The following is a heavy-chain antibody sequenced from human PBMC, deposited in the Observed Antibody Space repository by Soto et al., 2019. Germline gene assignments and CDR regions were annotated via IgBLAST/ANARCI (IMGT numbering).Heavy chain of an antibody. CDR3: ARDWELKYCSSTSCYSEYYYGMDV. D-gene: IGHD2-2*01. Sequence: ASVKVSCKASGYTFTSYGISWVRQAPGQGLEWMGWISAYNGNTNYAQKLQGRVTMTTDTSTSTAYMELRSLRSDDTAVYYCARDWELKYCSSTSCYSEYYYGMDVWGQGTTVTVSS. J-gene: IGHJ6*02. CDR1: GYTFTSYG. CDR2: ISAYNGNT. V-gene: IGHV1-18*01.